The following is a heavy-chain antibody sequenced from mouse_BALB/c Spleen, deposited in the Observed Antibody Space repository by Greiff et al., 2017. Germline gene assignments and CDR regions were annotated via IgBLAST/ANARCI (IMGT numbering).Heavy chain of an antibody. CDR2: ISSGSSTI. Sequence: EVKLVESGGGLVKPGGSRKLSCAASGYTFSSFGMHWVRQAPEKGLEWVAYISSGSSTIYYADTVKGRFTISRDNPKNTVFLQMNSVRSEDTAMYYCALSGGGFYCAMDYWGQGTSVTVSA. V-gene: IGHV5-17*02. CDR3: ALSGGGFYCAMDY. CDR1: GYTFSSFG. J-gene: IGHJ4*01. D-gene: IGHD1-3*01.